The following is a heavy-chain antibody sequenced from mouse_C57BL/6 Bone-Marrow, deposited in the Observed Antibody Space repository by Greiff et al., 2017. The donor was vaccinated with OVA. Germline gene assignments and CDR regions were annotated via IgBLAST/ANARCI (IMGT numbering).Heavy chain of an antibody. CDR1: GFTFSSYA. D-gene: IGHD1-1*01. V-gene: IGHV5-4*01. Sequence: EVKVVESGGGLVKPGGSLKLSCAASGFTFSSYAMSWVRQTPEKRLEWVATISDGGSYTYYPDNVKGRFTISRDNAKNNLYLQMSHLKSEDTAMYYCAREDYGSSYWYFDVWGTGTTVTVSS. J-gene: IGHJ1*03. CDR3: AREDYGSSYWYFDV. CDR2: ISDGGSYT.